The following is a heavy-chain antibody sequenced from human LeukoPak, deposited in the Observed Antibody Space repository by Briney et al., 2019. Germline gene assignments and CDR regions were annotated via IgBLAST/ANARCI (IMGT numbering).Heavy chain of an antibody. CDR2: IYPGDSGT. CDR3: ARRGDGYNYWFDP. Sequence: GESLKISCKGSGYTFSSYWIGWVRQMPGKGLEWMGIIYPGDSGTRYSPSLQGQVTISVDTSIGTAYLQWSSLKASDTAMYYCARRGDGYNYWFDPWGQGTLVTVSS. J-gene: IGHJ5*02. D-gene: IGHD5-24*01. CDR1: GYTFSSYW. V-gene: IGHV5-51*01.